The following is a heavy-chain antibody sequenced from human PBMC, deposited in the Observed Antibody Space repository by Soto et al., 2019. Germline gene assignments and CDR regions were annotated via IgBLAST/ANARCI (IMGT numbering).Heavy chain of an antibody. D-gene: IGHD2-2*03. CDR3: ARDRWMSRANWFDP. Sequence: SETLSLPCTVFGGSIDSYYWSWIRQAPGKGLEWIGHISDSGTTNYNPSLGSRVTISVDTSRKSFSLKLSSVTAADTAVYFCARDRWMSRANWFDPWGPGTLVTVSS. J-gene: IGHJ5*02. CDR1: GGSIDSYY. V-gene: IGHV4-59*12. CDR2: ISDSGTT.